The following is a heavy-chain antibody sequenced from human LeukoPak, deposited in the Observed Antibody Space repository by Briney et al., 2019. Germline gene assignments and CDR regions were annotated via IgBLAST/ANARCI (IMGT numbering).Heavy chain of an antibody. Sequence: GGSLRLSCAASGFTFSSYAMSWVRQAPGKGLEWVSAISGSGGSTYYADYVKGRFTISRDNSKNTLYLQMNSLRAEDTAVYYCAKDHFRYSSRRGFDYWGQGTLVTVSS. D-gene: IGHD6-13*01. J-gene: IGHJ4*02. CDR1: GFTFSSYA. V-gene: IGHV3-23*01. CDR2: ISGSGGST. CDR3: AKDHFRYSSRRGFDY.